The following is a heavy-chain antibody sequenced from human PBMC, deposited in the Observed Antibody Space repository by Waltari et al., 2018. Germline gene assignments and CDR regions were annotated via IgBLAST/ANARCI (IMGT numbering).Heavy chain of an antibody. CDR3: AREKTVTTRNNYYYYGMDV. V-gene: IGHV1-69*05. CDR1: GGTFSSYA. J-gene: IGHJ6*02. D-gene: IGHD4-17*01. CDR2: IIPSFGTA. Sequence: QVQLVQSGAEVKKPGSSVKVSCKASGGTFSSYAISWVRQAPGQGLEWMGGIIPSFGTANYAQKFQGRVTITTEESTRTAYMELSSLRSEDTAVYYCAREKTVTTRNNYYYYGMDVWGQGTTVTVSS.